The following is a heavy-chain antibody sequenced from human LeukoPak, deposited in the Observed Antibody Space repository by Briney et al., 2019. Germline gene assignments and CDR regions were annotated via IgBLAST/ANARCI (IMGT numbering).Heavy chain of an antibody. J-gene: IGHJ3*02. Sequence: ASVKVSCKASGYTFTGYYMHWVRQAPGQGLEWMGWINPNSGGTNYAQKFQGRVTMTRDTSISTAYMELRSLRSDDTAVYYCADSSGYYGAFDIWGQGTMVTVSS. CDR2: INPNSGGT. CDR1: GYTFTGYY. V-gene: IGHV1-2*02. CDR3: ADSSGYYGAFDI. D-gene: IGHD3-22*01.